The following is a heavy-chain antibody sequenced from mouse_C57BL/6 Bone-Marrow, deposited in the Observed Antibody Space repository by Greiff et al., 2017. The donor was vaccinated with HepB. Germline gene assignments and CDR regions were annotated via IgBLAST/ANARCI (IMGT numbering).Heavy chain of an antibody. J-gene: IGHJ4*01. D-gene: IGHD1-2*01. Sequence: EVQRVESGGGLVQSGRSLRLSCATSGFTFSDFYMEWVRQAPGKGLEWIAASRNKANDYTTEYSASVKGRFIVSRDTSQSILYLQMNALRAEDTAIYYCARDHYGWRAMDYWGQGTSVTVSS. V-gene: IGHV7-1*01. CDR3: ARDHYGWRAMDY. CDR1: GFTFSDFY. CDR2: SRNKANDYTT.